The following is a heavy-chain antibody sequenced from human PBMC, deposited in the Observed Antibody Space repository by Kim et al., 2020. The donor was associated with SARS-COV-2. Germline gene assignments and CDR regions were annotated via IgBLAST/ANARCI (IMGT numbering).Heavy chain of an antibody. CDR2: IYPDDSDT. V-gene: IGHV5-51*01. CDR3: ARSYCSGGDCYYVWFDS. J-gene: IGHJ5*01. CDR1: GYRFTRYW. D-gene: IGHD2-15*01. Sequence: GESLKISCKGSGYRFTRYWIGWARQMPGKGLEWMGIIYPDDSDTRYSPSFRGQVTISADKSTGTAYLQWSSLKASDTAIYYCARSYCSGGDCYYVWFDSWGQGPLVTVSS.